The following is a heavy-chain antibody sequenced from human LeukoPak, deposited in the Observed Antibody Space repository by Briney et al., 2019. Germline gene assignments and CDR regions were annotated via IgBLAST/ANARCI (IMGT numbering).Heavy chain of an antibody. CDR2: IVVGSGNT. Sequence: ASVKVSCKASGYTFTGYYMHWVRQARGQRLEWIGWIVVGSGNTNYAQKFQERVTITRDMSTSTAYMELSSLRSEDTAVYYCAAVVEMATMVDYWGQGTLVTVSS. J-gene: IGHJ4*02. CDR3: AAVVEMATMVDY. V-gene: IGHV1-58*02. D-gene: IGHD5-24*01. CDR1: GYTFTGYY.